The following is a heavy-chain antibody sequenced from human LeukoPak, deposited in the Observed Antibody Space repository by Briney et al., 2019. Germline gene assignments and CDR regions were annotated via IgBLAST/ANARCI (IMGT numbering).Heavy chain of an antibody. CDR3: ARDGMGRDGPPDYYGMDV. Sequence: QAGGSLRLSCAASGFTFSSYSMNWVRQAPGKGLEWVSYISSSSSTIYYADSVKGRFTISRDNAKNSLYLQMNSLRAEGTAVYYCARDGMGRDGPPDYYGMDVWGQGTTVTVSS. CDR2: ISSSSSTI. J-gene: IGHJ6*02. D-gene: IGHD5-24*01. V-gene: IGHV3-48*04. CDR1: GFTFSSYS.